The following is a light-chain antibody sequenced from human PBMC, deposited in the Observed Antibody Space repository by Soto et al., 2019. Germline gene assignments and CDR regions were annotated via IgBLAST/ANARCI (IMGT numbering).Light chain of an antibody. Sequence: QSVLTQSPSASASLGASVTVTCTLSSGHSGYAIVRYQQQPGKGPRYLIRLNTDGSHNKGDGSPDRFSASSSGAERFLTLSGLQAEDEDDYSCQTWVSGIVFGGGTKLTVL. CDR1: SGHSGYA. V-gene: IGLV4-69*01. CDR2: LNTDGSH. CDR3: QTWVSGIV. J-gene: IGLJ2*01.